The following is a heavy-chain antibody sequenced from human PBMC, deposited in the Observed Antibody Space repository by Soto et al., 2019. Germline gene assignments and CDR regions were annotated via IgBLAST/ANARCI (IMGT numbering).Heavy chain of an antibody. V-gene: IGHV3-74*01. CDR3: ARVAVTTYYFDY. CDR2: INPDGSRT. Sequence: EVQLVESGGDLVQPGGSLRLSCAASGFTFTPTWLPWVGKSPGKGLVWVSRINPDGSRTSYADSVKGRFTISRDNAKNTLYLQMNSLGAEDTAVYYCARVAVTTYYFDYWGHGTLVTVSS. J-gene: IGHJ4*01. CDR1: GFTFTPTW. D-gene: IGHD4-17*01.